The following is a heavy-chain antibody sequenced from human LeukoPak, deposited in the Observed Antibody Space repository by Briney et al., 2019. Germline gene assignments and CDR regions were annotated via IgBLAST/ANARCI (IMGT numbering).Heavy chain of an antibody. J-gene: IGHJ4*02. D-gene: IGHD4-17*01. CDR3: ARAYYGDYRNDY. V-gene: IGHV3-74*01. Sequence: GGSLRLSCAASGATVSSNYMSWVRQAPGKGLVWVSRINSDGSNTRYADSVKGRFTISRDNAKNTLYLQMSSLRAEDTAVYYCARAYYGDYRNDYWGQGTLVTVSS. CDR2: INSDGSNT. CDR1: GATVSSNY.